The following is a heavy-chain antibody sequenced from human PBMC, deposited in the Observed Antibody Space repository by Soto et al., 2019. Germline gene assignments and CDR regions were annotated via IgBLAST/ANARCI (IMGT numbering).Heavy chain of an antibody. CDR3: AKARPRRTSGSVFDY. J-gene: IGHJ4*02. CDR1: GFTFSTYA. D-gene: IGHD1-1*01. Sequence: EVQLLESGGKLVQPGGSLTLSCAASGFTFSTYAMAWVRQAPGKGLEWVSGVSASGLNTDYADPVKGRFYISRDNSKNTGSLHMNSLRAEDTAVYYCAKARPRRTSGSVFDYWGQGTPVTVSS. CDR2: VSASGLNT. V-gene: IGHV3-23*01.